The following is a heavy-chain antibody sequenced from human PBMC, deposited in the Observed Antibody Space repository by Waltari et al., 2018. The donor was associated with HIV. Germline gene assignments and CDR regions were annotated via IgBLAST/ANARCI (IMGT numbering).Heavy chain of an antibody. CDR1: GGTFSSYA. CDR2: IIPILGIA. J-gene: IGHJ1*01. V-gene: IGHV1-69*04. Sequence: QVQLVQSGAEVKKPGSSVKVSCKASGGTFSSYAISWVRQAPGQGLEWMGRIIPILGIANYAQKFQGRVTITADKSTSTAYMELSSLRSEDTAVYYCARESGDGYNAKYFQHWGQGTLVTVSS. D-gene: IGHD5-12*01. CDR3: ARESGDGYNAKYFQH.